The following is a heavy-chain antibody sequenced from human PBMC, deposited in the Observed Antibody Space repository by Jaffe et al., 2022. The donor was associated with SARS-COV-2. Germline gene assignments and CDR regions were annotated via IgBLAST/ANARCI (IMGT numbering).Heavy chain of an antibody. J-gene: IGHJ6*03. V-gene: IGHV3-11*01. CDR3: ARGSIITLHYMDV. D-gene: IGHD3-10*01. CDR2: IRHDSTTF. CDR1: GFAFSDYY. Sequence: QVQLVESGGGLVKPGGSLRLSCAASGFAFSDYYMAWIRQAPGKGLEYVSYIRHDSTTFAHADPVKGRFTISRDNARNSLYLQMNSLRVEDTAVYYCARGSIITLHYMDVWGIGTTVTVSS.